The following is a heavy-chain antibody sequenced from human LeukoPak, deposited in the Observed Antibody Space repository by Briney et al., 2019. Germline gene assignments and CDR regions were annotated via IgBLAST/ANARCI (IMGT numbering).Heavy chain of an antibody. CDR3: ARLLVVPAATTTPVAFDI. CDR1: GYTFTGYY. D-gene: IGHD2-2*01. V-gene: IGHV1-2*02. Sequence: ASVKVSCKASGYTFTGYYMHWVRQTPGQGLEWMGWINPNSGGTNYAQKFQGRVTMTRDTSISTAYMELSRLRSDDTAVYYCARLLVVPAATTTPVAFDIWGQGTMVTVSS. J-gene: IGHJ3*02. CDR2: INPNSGGT.